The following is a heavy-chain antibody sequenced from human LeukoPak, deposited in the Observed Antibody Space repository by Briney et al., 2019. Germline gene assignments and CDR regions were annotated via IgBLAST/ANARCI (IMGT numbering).Heavy chain of an antibody. CDR1: GFTFSTYA. CDR2: ISSSGGSP. D-gene: IGHD2-2*01. CDR3: AKDQALSLSSSRALDY. V-gene: IGHV3-23*01. Sequence: GGSLRLSCVASGFTFSTYALSWVRQAPGKGLEWVSAISSSGGSPYYADSVNGRFTISRGNSKNTLYLQMNSLRAEDTALYYCAKDQALSLSSSRALDYWGQGTLVTVSS. J-gene: IGHJ4*02.